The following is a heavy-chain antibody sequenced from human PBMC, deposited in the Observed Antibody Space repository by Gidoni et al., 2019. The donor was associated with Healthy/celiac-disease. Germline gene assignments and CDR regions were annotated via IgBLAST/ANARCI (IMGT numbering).Heavy chain of an antibody. CDR3: ARGSPHCSSTSCYPLGYYYYYGMDV. CDR1: GGSFSGYY. V-gene: IGHV4-34*01. CDR2: INHSGST. J-gene: IGHJ6*02. D-gene: IGHD2-2*01. Sequence: QVQLQQWGAGLLKPSETLSLTCAVYGGSFSGYYWSWIRQPPGKGLEWIGEINHSGSTNYNPSLKSRVTISVDTSKNQFSLKLSSVTAADTAVYYCARGSPHCSSTSCYPLGYYYYYGMDVWGQGTTVTVSS.